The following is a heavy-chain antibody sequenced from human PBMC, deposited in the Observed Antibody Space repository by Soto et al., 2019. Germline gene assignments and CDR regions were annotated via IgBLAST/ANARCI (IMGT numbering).Heavy chain of an antibody. CDR1: GGSFSDYF. V-gene: IGHV4-34*02. D-gene: IGHD3-22*01. CDR3: ERQPVSLNSRFFFYSYGFDV. J-gene: IGHJ6*02. CDR2: IHHSGTT. Sequence: QVQLQQWGAGLLKPSETLSLACAVDGGSFSDYFWTWVRQPPGKGLEWIGEIHHSGTTHYNQALKSRVTISVTTSKNQFSLGLSSVTAADTAVYYCERQPVSLNSRFFFYSYGFDVWGQGTTVTVSS.